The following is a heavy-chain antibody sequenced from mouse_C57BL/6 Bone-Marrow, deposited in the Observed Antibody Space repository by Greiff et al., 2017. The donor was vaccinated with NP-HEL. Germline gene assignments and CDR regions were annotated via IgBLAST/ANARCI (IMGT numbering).Heavy chain of an antibody. CDR1: GYSFTGYY. V-gene: IGHV1-42*01. Sequence: VQLKQSGPELVKPGASVKISCKASGYSFTGYYMNWVKQSPEKSLEWIGEINPSTGGTTYNQKFKAKATLTVDKSSSTAYMQLKSLTSEDSAVYYCARGDYYGSSPWYFDVWGTGTTVTVSS. D-gene: IGHD1-1*01. CDR3: ARGDYYGSSPWYFDV. J-gene: IGHJ1*03. CDR2: INPSTGGT.